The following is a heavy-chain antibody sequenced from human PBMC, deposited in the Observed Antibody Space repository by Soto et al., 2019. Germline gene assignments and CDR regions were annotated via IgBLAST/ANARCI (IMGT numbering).Heavy chain of an antibody. CDR1: GFTLSDFA. CDR3: ARAGPGMDV. J-gene: IGHJ6*02. V-gene: IGHV3-30-3*01. CDR2: ISNDGGIE. Sequence: QVQLVQSGGGVVQPGRSLRLSCAASGFTLSDFAMHWVRQAPGKGLEWVALISNDGGIEHYGDSVRGRFTISRDNSKHMLYLQMTSLRVEDTAVYDGARAGPGMDVWGQGTTVTVSS.